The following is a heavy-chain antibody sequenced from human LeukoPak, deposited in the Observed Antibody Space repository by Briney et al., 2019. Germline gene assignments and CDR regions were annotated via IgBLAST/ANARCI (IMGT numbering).Heavy chain of an antibody. CDR2: INPSGGST. D-gene: IGHD2-15*01. Sequence: ASVKVSCKASGYTFTSYYMHWVRQAPGQGLEWMGIINPSGGSTSYAQKFQGRVTMTRDTSTSTVYMELSSLRSEDTAVYYCARDLNVVADLYYIDYWGQGTLVTVSS. J-gene: IGHJ4*02. CDR1: GYTFTSYY. CDR3: ARDLNVVADLYYIDY. V-gene: IGHV1-46*01.